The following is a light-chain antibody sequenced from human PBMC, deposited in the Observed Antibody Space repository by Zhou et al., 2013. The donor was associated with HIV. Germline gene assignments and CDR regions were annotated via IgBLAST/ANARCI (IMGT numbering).Light chain of an antibody. V-gene: IGKV1-33*01. Sequence: DIQMTQSPSSLSASIGDRVTIACQASQDIATSLNWYQQKPGQAPKVLIYDASNLETGVPSRFSGSGSGTHFTFSISSLQREDIATYFCQQFDNLPLTFGGGTKVEIK. CDR2: DAS. CDR1: QDIATS. CDR3: QQFDNLPLT. J-gene: IGKJ4*01.